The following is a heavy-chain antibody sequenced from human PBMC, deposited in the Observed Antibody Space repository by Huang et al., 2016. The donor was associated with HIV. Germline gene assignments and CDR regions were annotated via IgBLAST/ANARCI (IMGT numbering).Heavy chain of an antibody. J-gene: IGHJ3*01. Sequence: HVQLVQSGADLKKPGASVKLSCTASGYTFTSYSIHWLRRVPGQGLQGMGGSNRANGRIPFLQIVKGGVSISRDTSAATVYMVLSGLTPEDTAIYYCARAARGDGYQGAFDVWGQGTVVTVSS. CDR1: GYTFTSYS. D-gene: IGHD2-2*03. CDR3: ARAARGDGYQGAFDV. CDR2: SNRANGRI. V-gene: IGHV1-3*01.